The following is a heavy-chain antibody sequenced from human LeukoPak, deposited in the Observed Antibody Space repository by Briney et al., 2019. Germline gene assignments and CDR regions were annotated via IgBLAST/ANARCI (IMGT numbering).Heavy chain of an antibody. CDR2: IYYSGST. CDR3: ARHFLGGLPGIAAADWFDP. D-gene: IGHD6-13*01. J-gene: IGHJ5*02. Sequence: KPSETLSLTCTVSGGSISSYYWSWIRQPAGKGLEWIGSIYYSGSTYYNPSLKSRVTISVDTSKNQFSLKLSSVTAADTAVYYCARHFLGGLPGIAAADWFDPWGQGTLVTVSS. CDR1: GGSISSYY. V-gene: IGHV4-59*05.